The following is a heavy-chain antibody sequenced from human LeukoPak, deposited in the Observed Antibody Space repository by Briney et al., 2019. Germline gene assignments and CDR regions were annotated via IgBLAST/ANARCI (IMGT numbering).Heavy chain of an antibody. Sequence: GGSLRLSYAASGFTYSSYWLSWVRQAPGKGLEWVANIKQDGSEKYYVDSVRGRFTISRDNAKNSLYLQMNSLRAEDTAVYYCASHEKGEDYWGQGTLVTVSS. CDR1: GFTYSSYW. CDR2: IKQDGSEK. V-gene: IGHV3-7*03. J-gene: IGHJ4*02. CDR3: ASHEKGEDY.